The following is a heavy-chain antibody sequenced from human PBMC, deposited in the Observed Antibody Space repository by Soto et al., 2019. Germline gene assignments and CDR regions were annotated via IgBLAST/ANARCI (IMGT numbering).Heavy chain of an antibody. CDR1: GGTFSSYA. Sequence: QVQLVQSGAEVKKPGSSVKVSCKASGGTFSSYAISWVRQAPGQGLEWMGGIIPIFGTTNYAQKFQGRVTITAEESTSTGYMELSSLRSEDTAMYYCARVVTVVKSFHYWYFDLWGRGTLVTVSS. V-gene: IGHV1-69*12. J-gene: IGHJ2*01. CDR2: IIPIFGTT. CDR3: ARVVTVVKSFHYWYFDL. D-gene: IGHD2-15*01.